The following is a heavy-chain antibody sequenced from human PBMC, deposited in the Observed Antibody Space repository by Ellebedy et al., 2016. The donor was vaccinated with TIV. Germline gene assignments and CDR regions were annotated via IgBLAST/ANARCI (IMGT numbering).Heavy chain of an antibody. V-gene: IGHV1-69*13. J-gene: IGHJ6*03. CDR1: GGTFSSYA. Sequence: SVKVSCXASGGTFSSYAISWVRQAPGQGLEWMGGIIPIFGTANYAQKFQGRVTITADESTSTAYMELSSLRSEDTAVYYCARVAHPYYYYYMDVWGKGTTVTVSS. CDR3: ARVAHPYYYYYMDV. CDR2: IIPIFGTA.